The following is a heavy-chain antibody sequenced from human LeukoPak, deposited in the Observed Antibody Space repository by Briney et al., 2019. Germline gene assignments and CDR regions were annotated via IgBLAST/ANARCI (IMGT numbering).Heavy chain of an antibody. D-gene: IGHD4-23*01. CDR1: GFTFSSYA. J-gene: IGHJ5*02. V-gene: IGHV3-23*01. Sequence: GGSLRLSCAASGFTFSSYAMSWVRQAPGKGLEWVSAISGSGGSTYYADSVKGRFTISRDNSKNTLYPQMNSLRAEDTAVYYCATVGSTVVNAGPWGQGTLVTVSS. CDR3: ATVGSTVVNAGP. CDR2: ISGSGGST.